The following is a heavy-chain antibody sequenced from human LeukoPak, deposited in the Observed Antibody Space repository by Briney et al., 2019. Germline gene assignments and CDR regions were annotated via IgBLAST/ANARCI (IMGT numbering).Heavy chain of an antibody. J-gene: IGHJ4*02. CDR2: IGQDGTEK. Sequence: GGSLRPSCAASGVAFNTYWMSWVRQAPGKGLEWVANIGQDGTEKHHVDSVRGRFTISRDNAKNSVSLQMNSLRAEDTAVYYCARDRDGKDYWGQGTLVTVSS. D-gene: IGHD1-1*01. CDR3: ARDRDGKDY. V-gene: IGHV3-7*03. CDR1: GVAFNTYW.